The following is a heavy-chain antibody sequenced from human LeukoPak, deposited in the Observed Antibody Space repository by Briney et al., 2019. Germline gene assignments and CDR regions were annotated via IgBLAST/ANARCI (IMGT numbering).Heavy chain of an antibody. CDR1: GYTFTSYD. J-gene: IGHJ6*02. CDR3: ASSYYDFWSGYYMVQPPTRYYYYGMDV. V-gene: IGHV1-8*01. D-gene: IGHD3-3*01. CDR2: MNPNSSNT. Sequence: ASVKVSCKASGYTFTSYDINWVRQATGQGLEWMGWMNPNSSNTGYAQKFQGRVTMTRNTSISTAYMELSSLRSEDTAVYYCASSYYDFWSGYYMVQPPTRYYYYGMDVWGQGTTVTVSS.